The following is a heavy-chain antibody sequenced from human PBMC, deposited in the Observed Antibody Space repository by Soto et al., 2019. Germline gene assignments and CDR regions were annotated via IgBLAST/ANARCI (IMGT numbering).Heavy chain of an antibody. V-gene: IGHV1-18*01. CDR3: ARDSYYYDSSGYYEPDY. J-gene: IGHJ4*02. CDR2: ISTYNGNT. D-gene: IGHD3-22*01. CDR1: GYTFTSYG. Sequence: QVQLVQSGAEVKKPGASVKVSCKASGYTFTSYGISWVRQAPGQGLEWMGWISTYNGNTNYAQKLQGRVTMTTDTSTSTAYMELRSLRSDDTAMYYCARDSYYYDSSGYYEPDYWGQGTLVTVSS.